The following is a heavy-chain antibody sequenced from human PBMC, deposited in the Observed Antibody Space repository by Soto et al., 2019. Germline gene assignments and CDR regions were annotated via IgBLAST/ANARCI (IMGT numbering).Heavy chain of an antibody. D-gene: IGHD3-3*01. CDR2: ISATAASS. J-gene: IGHJ4*02. V-gene: IGHV3-23*01. CDR3: AKGGDSWSGYSPH. CDR1: GFGFSHYV. Sequence: LRLSCAASGFGFSHYVMSWVRQAPGKGLEWVSGISATAASSYSADTVKGRFTISRDNSQNMLYLQMNSLTAEDTAVYYCAKGGDSWSGYSPHWGQGTLVTVSS.